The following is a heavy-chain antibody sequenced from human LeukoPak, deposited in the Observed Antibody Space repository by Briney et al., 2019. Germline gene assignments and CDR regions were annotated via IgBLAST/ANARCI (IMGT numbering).Heavy chain of an antibody. V-gene: IGHV4-34*01. J-gene: IGHJ4*02. D-gene: IGHD6-19*01. CDR3: ARTSGWFYYFDY. CDR1: GGSFSGYY. CDR2: INHSGST. Sequence: SETLSLTCAVYGGSFSGYYWSWIRQPPGKGLEWIGEINHSGSTNCNPSLKSRVTVSADTSKNQFSLKLSSVTAADTAVYYCARTSGWFYYFDYWGQGTLVTVSS.